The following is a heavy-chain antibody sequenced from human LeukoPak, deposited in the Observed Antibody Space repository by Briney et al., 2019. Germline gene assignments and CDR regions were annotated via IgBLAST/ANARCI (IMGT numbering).Heavy chain of an antibody. Sequence: AAVTVSFMCTGYTFTNYGISWVGQPPAQGVEGMGWINPYNGNTNSAQQLQGRVSMTTDTSTNTPYIELRSLRSDGTAVYYCARDRHAQGFGELFDYWGQGTLVTVSS. J-gene: IGHJ4*02. CDR2: INPYNGNT. CDR3: ARDRHAQGFGELFDY. D-gene: IGHD3-10*01. V-gene: IGHV1-18*01. CDR1: GYTFTNYG.